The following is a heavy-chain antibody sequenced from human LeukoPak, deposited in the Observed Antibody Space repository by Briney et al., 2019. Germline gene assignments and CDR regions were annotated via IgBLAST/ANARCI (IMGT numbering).Heavy chain of an antibody. CDR3: AGGGYKDF. Sequence: SGTLSLTCAVSGASISSDSWWNWVRQPPGKGLEWIAEIHHSGVTNYNPSLKSRVTISIDKSENQFSLKLNSVTAADTAVYYCAGGGYKDFWGQGTLVTVSS. CDR2: IHHSGVT. D-gene: IGHD3-10*01. J-gene: IGHJ4*02. CDR1: GASISSDSW. V-gene: IGHV4-4*02.